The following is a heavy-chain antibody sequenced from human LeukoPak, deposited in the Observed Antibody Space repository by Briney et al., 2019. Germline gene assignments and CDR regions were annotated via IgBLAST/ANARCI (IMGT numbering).Heavy chain of an antibody. CDR2: ISPSGSPI. CDR3: ARDGMNDYGDLREENYAFGM. Sequence: GGSLRLPCAVSGLTFRSQEMKGVRQAPGKGLEWISYISPSGSPIFYADSVKGRFTISRDNAKNSLYLQMNSLRAGDTAVYYCARDGMNDYGDLREENYAFGMWAQGTMVTVSA. CDR1: GLTFRSQE. J-gene: IGHJ3*02. D-gene: IGHD4-17*01. V-gene: IGHV3-48*03.